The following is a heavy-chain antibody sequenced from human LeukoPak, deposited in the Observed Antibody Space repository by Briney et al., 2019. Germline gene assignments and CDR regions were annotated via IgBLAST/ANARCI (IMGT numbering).Heavy chain of an antibody. CDR2: IYYSGKT. CDR1: GVSISSSTYY. J-gene: IGHJ3*02. V-gene: IGHV4-39*07. CDR3: ARAAFDI. Sequence: SETLSLTCTVSGVSISSSTYYWGWIRQPPGKGLEWIGSIYYSGKTDYNPSLKSRVTISVDTSKNQFSLKLRSVTAADTAVYYCARAAFDIWGQGTMVTASS.